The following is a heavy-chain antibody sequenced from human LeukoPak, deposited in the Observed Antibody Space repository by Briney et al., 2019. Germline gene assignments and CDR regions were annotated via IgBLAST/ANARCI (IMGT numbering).Heavy chain of an antibody. CDR1: GGSISSYY. Sequence: SETLSLTCTVSGGSISSYYWSWIRQPPGKGLEWIGYIYYSGSTNYNPSLKSRVTISVDTSKNQFSLKLSSVTAADTAMYYCAMGRRSSGLNWGQGTLVTVSS. D-gene: IGHD6-19*01. J-gene: IGHJ4*02. CDR2: IYYSGST. V-gene: IGHV4-59*01. CDR3: AMGRRSSGLN.